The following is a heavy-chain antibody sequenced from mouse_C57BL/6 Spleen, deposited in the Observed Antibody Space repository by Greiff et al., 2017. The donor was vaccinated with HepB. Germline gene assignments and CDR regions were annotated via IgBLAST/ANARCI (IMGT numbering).Heavy chain of an antibody. Sequence: QVQLQQSGPELVKPGASVKISCKASGYAFSSSWMNWVKQRPGKGLEWIGRIYPGDGDTNYNGKFKGKATLTADKSSSTAYMQLSSLTSEDSAVYFCAREFYYDYDYLDYWGQGTTLTVSS. CDR2: IYPGDGDT. CDR3: AREFYYDYDYLDY. J-gene: IGHJ2*01. D-gene: IGHD2-4*01. V-gene: IGHV1-82*01. CDR1: GYAFSSSW.